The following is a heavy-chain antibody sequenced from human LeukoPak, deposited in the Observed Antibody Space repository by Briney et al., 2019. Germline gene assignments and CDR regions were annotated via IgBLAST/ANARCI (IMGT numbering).Heavy chain of an antibody. J-gene: IGHJ6*03. D-gene: IGHD3-10*01. Sequence: SETLSLTCAVYGGPFSGYYWSWIRQPPGKGLEWIGEINHSGSTNYNPSLKSRVTISVDTSKNQFSLKLSSVTAADTAVYYCARDGIRGPQDNYYYYYMDVWGKGTTVTVSS. V-gene: IGHV4-34*01. CDR3: ARDGIRGPQDNYYYYYMDV. CDR2: INHSGST. CDR1: GGPFSGYY.